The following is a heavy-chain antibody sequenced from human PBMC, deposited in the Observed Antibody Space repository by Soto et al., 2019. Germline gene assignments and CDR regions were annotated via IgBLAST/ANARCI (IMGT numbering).Heavy chain of an antibody. CDR1: GGSISSYY. V-gene: IGHV4-59*01. CDR3: ARLGATYYYGLDV. CDR2: IYYSGST. D-gene: IGHD1-26*01. J-gene: IGHJ6*02. Sequence: SETLSLTCTVSGGSISSYYWSWIRQPPGKGLEWIGYIYYSGSTNYNPSLKSRVTISVDTSKNQFSLKLSSVTAADTAVYYCARLGATYYYGLDVWGQGTTVTVSS.